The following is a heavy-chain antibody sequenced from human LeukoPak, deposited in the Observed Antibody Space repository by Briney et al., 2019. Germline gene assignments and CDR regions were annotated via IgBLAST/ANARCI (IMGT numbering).Heavy chain of an antibody. V-gene: IGHV3-33*06. D-gene: IGHD1-1*01. CDR3: AKWNSITSYWNYFGMDV. J-gene: IGHJ6*02. CDR2: IWYDGSNK. Sequence: GGSLRLSCAASGFTFSSYGMHWVRQAPGKGLEWVAVIWYDGSNKYYADSVKGRFTISRDNSKKTLFLQMNSLRAEDTAVYYCAKWNSITSYWNYFGMDVWGQGTTVTVSS. CDR1: GFTFSSYG.